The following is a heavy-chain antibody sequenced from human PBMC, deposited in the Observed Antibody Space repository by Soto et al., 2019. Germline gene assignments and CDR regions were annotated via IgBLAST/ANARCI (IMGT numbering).Heavy chain of an antibody. CDR3: ARGYSYGPPHWFDP. J-gene: IGHJ5*02. V-gene: IGHV1-69*06. CDR1: GGTFSSYA. D-gene: IGHD5-18*01. CDR2: IIPIFGTA. Sequence: QVQLVQSGAEVKKPGSSVKVSCKASGGTFSSYAISWVRQAPGQGLEWMGGIIPIFGTANYAQKFQGRVTITADKATSTAYMELSSLRSEDKAVYYCARGYSYGPPHWFDPWGQGTLVTVSS.